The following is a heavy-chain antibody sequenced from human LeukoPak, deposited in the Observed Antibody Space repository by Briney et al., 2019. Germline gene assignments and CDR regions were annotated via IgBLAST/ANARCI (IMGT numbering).Heavy chain of an antibody. CDR2: IYSSGKT. CDR3: AREDAHGGTHFDY. D-gene: IGHD4-23*01. CDR1: DVSIESFF. V-gene: IGHV4-59*12. Sequence: SETLSLTRTVSDVSIESFFCSLIPQPPRGGPEWIGYIYSSGKTNYTPSPRRRTAISIATSNNQFSLKLSTVTAADTAVYSCAREDAHGGTHFDYWGQGTLVTASS. J-gene: IGHJ4*02.